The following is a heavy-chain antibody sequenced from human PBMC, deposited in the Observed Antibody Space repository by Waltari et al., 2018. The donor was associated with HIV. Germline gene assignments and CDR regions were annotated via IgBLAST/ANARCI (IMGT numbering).Heavy chain of an antibody. D-gene: IGHD5-12*01. Sequence: QVQLVESGGGLVKPGGSLRLSCAASGFTFSDYYMSWVRQAPGKGLEWVSYINTCGSSKYYTDSVKGRFTISRDNAKNSLYLQMDNLRGEDTAVYYCARPRYSGYDYPTYFDYWGQGNLVTVSS. CDR3: ARPRYSGYDYPTYFDY. CDR2: INTCGSSK. CDR1: GFTFSDYY. J-gene: IGHJ4*02. V-gene: IGHV3-11*01.